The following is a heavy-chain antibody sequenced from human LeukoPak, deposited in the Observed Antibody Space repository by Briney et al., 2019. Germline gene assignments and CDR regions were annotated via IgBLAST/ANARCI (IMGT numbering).Heavy chain of an antibody. CDR3: AREMRLYSSSWYYFDY. Sequence: PGGTLRLSCAASGFTFSSYGMSWVRQPPGKGLEWIGETYHSGSTNYNPSLKSRVTISVDKSKNQFSLKLSSVTAADTAVYYCAREMRLYSSSWYYFDYWGQGTLVTVSS. V-gene: IGHV4-4*02. D-gene: IGHD6-13*01. J-gene: IGHJ4*02. CDR2: TYHSGST. CDR1: GFTFSSYGM.